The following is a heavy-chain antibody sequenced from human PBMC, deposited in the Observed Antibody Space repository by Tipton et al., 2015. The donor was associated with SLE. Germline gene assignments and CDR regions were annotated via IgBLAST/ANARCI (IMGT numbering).Heavy chain of an antibody. CDR1: GYSITSAYY. D-gene: IGHD6-25*01. CDR2: MSQSGNT. Sequence: TLSLTCTVSGYSITSAYYWGWIRQPPGQGLQWIGTMSQSGNTYYSPSLQSRITISVDTSKNQVSLKLSSVTAADTAVYFCARADSSGSILSDYWGRGTLVTASS. J-gene: IGHJ4*02. CDR3: ARADSSGSILSDY. V-gene: IGHV4-38-2*02.